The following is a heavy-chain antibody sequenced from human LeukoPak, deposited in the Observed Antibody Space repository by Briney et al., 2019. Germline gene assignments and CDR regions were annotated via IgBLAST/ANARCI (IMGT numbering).Heavy chain of an antibody. CDR1: GGSFSGYY. Sequence: PSETLSLTCAVYGGSFSGYYWSWIRQPPGKGLEWIGEINHSGSTNYNPSLKSRVTISVDTSKNQFSLKLSSVTAADTAVYYCAKDVRTKRPPPEGFDYWGQGTLVTVSS. CDR2: INHSGST. D-gene: IGHD1-14*01. J-gene: IGHJ4*02. CDR3: AKDVRTKRPPPEGFDY. V-gene: IGHV4-34*01.